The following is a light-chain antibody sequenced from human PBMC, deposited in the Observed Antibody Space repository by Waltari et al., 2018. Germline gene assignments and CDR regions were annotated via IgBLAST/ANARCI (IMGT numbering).Light chain of an antibody. CDR1: SSTIGSNP. CDR2: SNN. CDR3: ATWDDSLNAAV. V-gene: IGLV1-44*01. J-gene: IGLJ7*01. Sequence: QSVLTQPPSASGTPGLRVPISCSGSSSTIGSNPVNWYQQLPGTAPKLLIYSNNQRPSGVPDRFSGSKSGTSASLAISGLQSEDEADYYCATWDDSLNAAVFGGGTQLSVL.